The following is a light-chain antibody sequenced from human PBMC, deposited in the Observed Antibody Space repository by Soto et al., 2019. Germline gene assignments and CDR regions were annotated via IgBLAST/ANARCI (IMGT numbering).Light chain of an antibody. V-gene: IGLV2-14*01. CDR2: EDS. J-gene: IGLJ2*01. CDR1: SSDVGGYNY. Sequence: QSALTQPASVSGSPGQSITISCTGTSSDVGGYNYVSWYQQHPGKAPKLMIYEDSNRPSGVSNRFSGSKSGTTASLTISGLQAEDEADYYCSSYTSSSTIVVFGGGTKLTVL. CDR3: SSYTSSSTIVV.